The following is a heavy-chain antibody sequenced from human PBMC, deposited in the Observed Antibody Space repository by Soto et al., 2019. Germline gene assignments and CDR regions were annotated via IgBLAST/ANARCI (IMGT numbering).Heavy chain of an antibody. CDR2: IYYSGST. J-gene: IGHJ6*02. Sequence: QVQLQESGPGLVKPSETLSLTCTVSGGSVSSGSYYWSWIRQPPGKGLEWIGYIYYSGSTNYNPSLKSRGTISVDTSKNQFSLKLSSVTAADTAVYYCARVAGYGARLDVWGQGTTVTVSS. CDR1: GGSVSSGSYY. D-gene: IGHD5-12*01. CDR3: ARVAGYGARLDV. V-gene: IGHV4-61*01.